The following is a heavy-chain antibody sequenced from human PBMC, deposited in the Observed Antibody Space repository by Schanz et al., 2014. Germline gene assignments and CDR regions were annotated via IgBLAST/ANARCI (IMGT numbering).Heavy chain of an antibody. CDR2: INSVGSNT. Sequence: EVQLVESGGDLVQPGGSLRLSCAASGFTFSSHWMHWVRQDPGKGLVWVARINSVGSNTDYADSVTGRFTISRDNSKNTLYLQMNSLRAGDAAVYYCARKVVATIGGYYDNWGQGTLXIVSS. CDR3: ARKVVATIGGYYDN. D-gene: IGHD5-12*01. J-gene: IGHJ4*02. CDR1: GFTFSSHW. V-gene: IGHV3-74*02.